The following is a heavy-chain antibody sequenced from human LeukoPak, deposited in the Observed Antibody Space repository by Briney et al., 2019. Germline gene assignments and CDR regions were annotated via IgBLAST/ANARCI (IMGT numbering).Heavy chain of an antibody. J-gene: IGHJ4*02. CDR2: INPNSGGT. Sequence: ASMKVSCKASEYTFTGYYMHWVRQAPGQGLEWMGWINPNSGGTNYAQKFQGRVTMTRDTSISTAYMELSRLRSDDTAVYYCASHQYCGGDCYSDYWGQGTLVSVSS. CDR1: EYTFTGYY. CDR3: ASHQYCGGDCYSDY. D-gene: IGHD2-21*02. V-gene: IGHV1-2*02.